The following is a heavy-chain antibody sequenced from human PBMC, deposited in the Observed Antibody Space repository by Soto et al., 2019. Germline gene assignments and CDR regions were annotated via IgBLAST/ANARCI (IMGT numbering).Heavy chain of an antibody. CDR2: IYSGST. CDR3: ATTRGIAVGGSFDY. J-gene: IGHJ4*02. Sequence: AETLSLTCTVSGGSISSSSSYWGWIRQPPGKGLEWIGTIYSGSTYYNPSLKSRVTISVDTSKNQFSLKLSSVAAADTAIYFCATTRGIAVGGSFDYWGQGTLVTVSS. D-gene: IGHD6-13*01. CDR1: GGSISSSSSY. V-gene: IGHV4-39*01.